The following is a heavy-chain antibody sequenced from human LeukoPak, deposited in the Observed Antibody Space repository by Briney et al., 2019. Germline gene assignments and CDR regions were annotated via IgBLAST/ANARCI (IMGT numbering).Heavy chain of an antibody. CDR3: AKDHYDSSGYPFDY. D-gene: IGHD3-22*01. CDR2: IYYRGNS. V-gene: IGHV4-39*07. J-gene: IGHJ4*02. Sequence: SETLSLTCTVSGGSISSSTYYWGWVRQPPGKGLEWIGSIYYRGNSYYNPSLKSRVTISVDTSKNHFSLKLRSVTAADTAVYYCAKDHYDSSGYPFDYWGQGTLVTVSS. CDR1: GGSISSSTYY.